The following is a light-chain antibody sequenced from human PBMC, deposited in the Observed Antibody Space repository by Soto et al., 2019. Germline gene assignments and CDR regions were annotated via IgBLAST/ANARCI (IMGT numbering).Light chain of an antibody. J-gene: IGLJ1*01. Sequence: QSVLTHPPSVSGAPGQRGTISCTGSGSNIGAGYDVHWYQRLPGKAPKLLIYGDSNRPSGVPDRFSGSKSGTSASLAITGLQAEDEAGYYCQSFDSSLSGYVFGTGNKVTV. CDR3: QSFDSSLSGYV. CDR2: GDS. CDR1: GSNIGAGYD. V-gene: IGLV1-40*01.